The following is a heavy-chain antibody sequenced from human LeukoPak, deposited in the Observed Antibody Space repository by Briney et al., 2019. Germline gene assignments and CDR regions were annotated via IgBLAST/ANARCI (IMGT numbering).Heavy chain of an antibody. D-gene: IGHD4-17*01. J-gene: IGHJ4*02. CDR3: ARDGHDYGDYGSGIFDY. V-gene: IGHV3-20*04. CDR1: GFTFDDYS. CDR2: INWNGGST. Sequence: GGSLRLSCAASGFTFDDYSMSWVRQAPGKGLEWVSGINWNGGSTGYADSVKGRFTISRDNAKNSLYLQMNSLRAEDTALYYCARDGHDYGDYGSGIFDYWGQGTLVTVSS.